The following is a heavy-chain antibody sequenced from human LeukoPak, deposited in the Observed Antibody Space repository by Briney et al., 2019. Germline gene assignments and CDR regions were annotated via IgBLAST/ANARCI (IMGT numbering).Heavy chain of an antibody. Sequence: GGSLRLSCAASGFTFSDYYMSWIRQAPGKGLEWVSYISSSSSYTNYADSGKGRFTISRDNAKNSLYLQMNSLRAEDTAVYYCASGWLGEGNYWGQGTLVTVSS. CDR3: ASGWLGEGNY. J-gene: IGHJ4*02. CDR1: GFTFSDYY. CDR2: ISSSSSYT. V-gene: IGHV3-11*06. D-gene: IGHD3-10*01.